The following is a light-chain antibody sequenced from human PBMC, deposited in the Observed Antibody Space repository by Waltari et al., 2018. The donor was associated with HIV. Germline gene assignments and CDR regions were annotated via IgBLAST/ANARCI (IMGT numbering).Light chain of an antibody. J-gene: IGKJ3*01. CDR3: QQTFSPPRT. V-gene: IGKV1-39*01. CDR2: HAS. Sequence: DINMTQSPSYLSASVGDRVTITCRASQNIINYLNCYHQSPGKAPKLLIFHASALQNGVSSRFSGSGSGTEFTLSIAGLQPDDFGTYSCQQTFSPPRTFGPGT. CDR1: QNIINY.